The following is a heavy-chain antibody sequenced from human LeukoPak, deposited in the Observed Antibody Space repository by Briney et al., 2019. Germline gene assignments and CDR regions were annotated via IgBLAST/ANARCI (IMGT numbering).Heavy chain of an antibody. J-gene: IGHJ4*02. CDR1: GFTFDDYA. Sequence: GGSLRLSCAASGFTFDDYAMHWVRQAPGKGLEWVSLISWDGGSTYYADSVKGRFTISRDNSKNSLYLQMNSLRAEDTALYYCARARSGYYQFDNWGQGTLVTVSS. CDR3: ARARSGYYQFDN. V-gene: IGHV3-43D*03. D-gene: IGHD3-3*01. CDR2: ISWDGGST.